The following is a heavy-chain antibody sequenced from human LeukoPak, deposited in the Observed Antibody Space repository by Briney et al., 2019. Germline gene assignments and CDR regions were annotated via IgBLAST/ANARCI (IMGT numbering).Heavy chain of an antibody. Sequence: GGSLRLSCTASGFTFDDYAMSWSRQAPGKGLEWISFIRSNAYDGTTEYAASVKGRFTISRDHSKNNVSLHMNSTRAEDTVVYYCTTDGEDGTYYDSWGPETLVTVSS. CDR2: IRSNAYDGTT. D-gene: IGHD1-26*01. J-gene: IGHJ5*01. CDR1: GFTFDDYA. V-gene: IGHV3-49*03. CDR3: TTDGEDGTYYDS.